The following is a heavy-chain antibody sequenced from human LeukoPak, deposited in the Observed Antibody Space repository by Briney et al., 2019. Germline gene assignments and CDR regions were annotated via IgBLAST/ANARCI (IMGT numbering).Heavy chain of an antibody. CDR3: AKEGTVTPIDY. Sequence: GGSLRLSCAASRFIFSNYGMHWVRQAPGKGLEWVAFIRHDGSNKYYEDSVKGRFTLSRDNSKNTLYLQMNSLRAEDTAVYYCAKEGTVTPIDYWGQGTLVTVSS. CDR1: RFIFSNYG. CDR2: IRHDGSNK. V-gene: IGHV3-30*02. J-gene: IGHJ4*02. D-gene: IGHD4-17*01.